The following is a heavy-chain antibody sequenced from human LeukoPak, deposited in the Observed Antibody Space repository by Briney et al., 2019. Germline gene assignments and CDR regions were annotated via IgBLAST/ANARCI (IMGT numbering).Heavy chain of an antibody. CDR3: ARDRYLDGMDV. V-gene: IGHV3-48*01. CDR2: ISSSSTTI. J-gene: IGHJ6*02. Sequence: PGGSLRLSCAASGFTFSSYSMNWVRQAPGKGLEWVSYISSSSTTIYYADSVKGRFTISRDNAKNSLYLQMNSLRAEDTAVYYCARDRYLDGMDVWGQGTTVTVSS. CDR1: GFTFSSYS. D-gene: IGHD3-9*01.